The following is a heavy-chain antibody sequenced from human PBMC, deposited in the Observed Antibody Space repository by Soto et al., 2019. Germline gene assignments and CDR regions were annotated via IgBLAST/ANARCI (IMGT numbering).Heavy chain of an antibody. Sequence: WETLSLTCAVYGGSFSGYYWSWILQPPGKGLEWIGEINHSGSTNYNPSLKSRVTISVDTSKNQFSLKLSSVTAADTAVYYCARCIEHSSSPGAAWYGMDVWGQGTTVTV. CDR2: INHSGST. CDR1: GGSFSGYY. D-gene: IGHD6-6*01. J-gene: IGHJ6*02. V-gene: IGHV4-34*01. CDR3: ARCIEHSSSPGAAWYGMDV.